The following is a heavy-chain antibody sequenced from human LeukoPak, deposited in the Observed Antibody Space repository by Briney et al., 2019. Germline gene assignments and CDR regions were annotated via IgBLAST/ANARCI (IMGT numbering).Heavy chain of an antibody. CDR1: GYTFTSYD. J-gene: IGHJ4*02. V-gene: IGHV1-8*01. Sequence: GASVKVSCKASGYTFTSYDINWVRQATGQGLEWMGWMNPNSGNTGYAQKFQGGVTMTRNTSISTAYMELSSLRSEDTAVYYCARAIVHNYYGSGSYYGERGYWGQGTLVTVSS. D-gene: IGHD3-10*01. CDR3: ARAIVHNYYGSGSYYGERGY. CDR2: MNPNSGNT.